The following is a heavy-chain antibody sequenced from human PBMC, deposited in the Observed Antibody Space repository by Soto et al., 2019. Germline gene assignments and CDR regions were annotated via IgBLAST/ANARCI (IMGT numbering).Heavy chain of an antibody. V-gene: IGHV1-46*03. CDR1: Y. CDR2: INPSGGST. D-gene: IGHD6-13*01. J-gene: IGHJ4*02. CDR3: ARGGARIAAASIRGDFDY. Sequence: YLRSVHHAPGQGLEWMGIINPSGGSTSYAQKFQGRVTMTRGTSTSTVYMELSSLRSEDTAVYYCARGGARIAAASIRGDFDYWGQGTLVTVSS.